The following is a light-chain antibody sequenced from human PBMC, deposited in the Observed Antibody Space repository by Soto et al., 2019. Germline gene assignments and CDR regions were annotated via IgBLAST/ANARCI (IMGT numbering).Light chain of an antibody. CDR2: GAS. CDR3: HQYGSSPPVT. V-gene: IGKV3-20*01. CDR1: QSVSSSY. Sequence: ENVLTQSPGTLSLSPGERATLSCRASQSVSSSYLAWYQQKPGQAPRLLIYGASSRATGIPERFSGSGSGTDFTLTISRLEPEDFAIYYCHQYGSSPPVTFGQGTRLEI. J-gene: IGKJ5*01.